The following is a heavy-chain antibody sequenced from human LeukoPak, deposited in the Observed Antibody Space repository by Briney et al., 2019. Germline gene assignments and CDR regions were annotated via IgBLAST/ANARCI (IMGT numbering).Heavy chain of an antibody. CDR1: GGSFSGYY. CDR3: ARVEASYYYGSGRSWFDP. D-gene: IGHD3-10*01. V-gene: IGHV4-34*01. J-gene: IGHJ5*02. CDR2: INHSGST. Sequence: SETLSLTCAVYGGSFSGYYWSWIRQPPGKGLEWIGEINHSGSTNYNPSLKSRVTISVDTSKNQFSLKLSSVTAADTAVYYCARVEASYYYGSGRSWFDPWGQGTLVIVSS.